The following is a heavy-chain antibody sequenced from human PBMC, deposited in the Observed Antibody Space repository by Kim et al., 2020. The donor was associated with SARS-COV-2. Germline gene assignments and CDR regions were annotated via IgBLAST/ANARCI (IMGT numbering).Heavy chain of an antibody. J-gene: IGHJ4*02. CDR2: IDNNGRNT. CDR1: GFTFSSFS. CDR3: ARARGGYFGSYFDY. V-gene: IGHV3-64*02. D-gene: IGHD1-26*01. Sequence: GGSLRLSCAASGFTFSSFSMHWVRQAPRKGLEHVSAIDNNGRNTYYADSVKGRFTISRDNSKNTLFLQMGSLRPEDMAVYYCARARGGYFGSYFDYWGQGTLVTVSS.